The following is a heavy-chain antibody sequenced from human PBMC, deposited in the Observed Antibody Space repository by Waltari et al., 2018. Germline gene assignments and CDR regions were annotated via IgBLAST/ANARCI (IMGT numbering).Heavy chain of an antibody. V-gene: IGHV3-53*01. J-gene: IGHJ5*02. CDR2: IYSGGST. Sequence: EVQLVESGGGLIQPGGSLRLSCAASGFTVSSNYMSWVRQAPGKGLEWVSVIYSGGSTYYADSVKGRFTISRDNAKNTLDLQMNSLRADDTAVYYCARSLHSYYDFWSGENWFDPWGQGTLVTVSS. CDR3: ARSLHSYYDFWSGENWFDP. CDR1: GFTVSSNY. D-gene: IGHD3-3*01.